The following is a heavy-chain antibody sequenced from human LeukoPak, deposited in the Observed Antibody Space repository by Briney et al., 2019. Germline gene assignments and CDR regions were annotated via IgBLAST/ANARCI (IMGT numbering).Heavy chain of an antibody. J-gene: IGHJ4*02. CDR1: GFRFSSYE. CDR2: IGNTGRTI. Sequence: GGSLRLSCAASGFRFSSYEMNWVRLAPGRGLEWVSYIGNTGRTIYYVDSVKGRFTVSRDNAKNSLYLQMNSLRAEDTAIYYCVRGDRYFFDYWGQGTLVTVSS. V-gene: IGHV3-48*03. CDR3: VRGDRYFFDY. D-gene: IGHD1-14*01.